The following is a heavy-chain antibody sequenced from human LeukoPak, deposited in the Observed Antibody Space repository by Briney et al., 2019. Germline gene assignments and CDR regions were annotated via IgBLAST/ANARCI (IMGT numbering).Heavy chain of an antibody. V-gene: IGHV3-21*01. D-gene: IGHD3-9*01. CDR1: GFTFSSYS. J-gene: IGHJ4*02. CDR3: ARGVYDILTGYSPYYFDY. Sequence: PGGSLRLSCAASGFTFSSYSMNWVRQAPGKGLEWVSSTSSSSSYKYYADSVKDRFTISRDNAKNSLYLQMNSLRAEDTAVYYCARGVYDILTGYSPYYFDYWGQGTLVTVSS. CDR2: TSSSSSYK.